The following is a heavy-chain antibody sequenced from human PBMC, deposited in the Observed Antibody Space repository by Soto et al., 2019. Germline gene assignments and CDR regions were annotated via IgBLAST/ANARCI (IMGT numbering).Heavy chain of an antibody. V-gene: IGHV2-5*02. CDR1: GFSLSTTGVG. CDR2: IYWDDDK. Sequence: QITLKESGPTLVKPTQTLTLTCTFSGFSLSTTGVGVGWIRQPPGKALEWLALIYWDDDKLYSPSLKSRLTIXXDXSXXQVALTMTNLDPVDAATFYCAHSNVYVKGGYAFDIWGQGTMVTVSS. J-gene: IGHJ3*02. D-gene: IGHD2-8*01. CDR3: AHSNVYVKGGYAFDI.